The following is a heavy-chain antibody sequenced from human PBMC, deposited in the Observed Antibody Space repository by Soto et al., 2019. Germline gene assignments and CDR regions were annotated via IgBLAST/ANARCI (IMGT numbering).Heavy chain of an antibody. CDR2: ISGSGGST. Sequence: GGSLRLSCAASGFTFSSYAMSWVRQAPGKGLEWVSAISGSGGSTYYADSVKGRFTISRDNSKNTLYLQMNNLRAEDTAVYYCAKDLGYYYYYMDVWGKGTTVTVSS. CDR1: GFTFSSYA. J-gene: IGHJ6*03. CDR3: AKDLGYYYYYMDV. D-gene: IGHD3-16*01. V-gene: IGHV3-23*01.